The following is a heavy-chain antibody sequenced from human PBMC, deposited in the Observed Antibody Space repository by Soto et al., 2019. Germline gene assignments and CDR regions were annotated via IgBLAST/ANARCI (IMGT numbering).Heavy chain of an antibody. D-gene: IGHD3-22*01. CDR2: ISAYNGNT. V-gene: IGHV1-18*01. Sequence: SVKVSCKASGYTFTSYGISWVRQAPGQGLEWMGWISAYNGNTNYAQKLQGRVTMTTDTSTSTAYMELRSLRSDDTAVYYCARGPVSIVVVTPFDYWGQGTLVTSPQ. J-gene: IGHJ4*02. CDR1: GYTFTSYG. CDR3: ARGPVSIVVVTPFDY.